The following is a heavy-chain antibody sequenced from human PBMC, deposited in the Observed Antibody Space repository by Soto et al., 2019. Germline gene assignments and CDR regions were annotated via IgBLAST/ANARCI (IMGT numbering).Heavy chain of an antibody. CDR2: ISGGGGAP. CDR3: AKSEPYGSGSYYFYY. J-gene: IGHJ4*02. CDR1: GFTFSRNA. Sequence: EGQLLESGGGLVQPGGSLRLSCAASGFTFSRNAMSWVRQAPGKGLEWVSGISGGGGAPYYADSVKGRFTISRDNSKNTLYLQMNRLRAEDTAIYYCAKSEPYGSGSYYFYYWGQGTLVTVSS. V-gene: IGHV3-23*01. D-gene: IGHD1-26*01.